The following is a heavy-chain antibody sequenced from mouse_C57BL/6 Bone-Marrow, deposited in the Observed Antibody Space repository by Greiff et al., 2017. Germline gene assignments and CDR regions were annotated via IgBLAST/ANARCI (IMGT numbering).Heavy chain of an antibody. Sequence: QVQLQQSGAELVRPGTSVKVSCKASGYAFTNYLIEWVKQRPGQGLEWIGVINPGSGGTNYNEKFKGKATLTADKSSSTAYMQLSSLTSEDSAVYFCARRTDYGSSYFDYWGQGTTLTVSS. CDR2: INPGSGGT. V-gene: IGHV1-54*01. CDR1: GYAFTNYL. D-gene: IGHD1-1*01. CDR3: ARRTDYGSSYFDY. J-gene: IGHJ2*01.